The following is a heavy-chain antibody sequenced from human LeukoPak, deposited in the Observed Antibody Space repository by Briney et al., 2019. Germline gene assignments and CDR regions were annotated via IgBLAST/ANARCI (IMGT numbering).Heavy chain of an antibody. CDR2: IFYGGTT. J-gene: IGHJ4*02. Sequence: SETLSLTCTVSGGSITNSPKYWGWIRQPPGKGLEWIGSIFYGGTTYYSPSLKSRATLSVDTSNNQFSLKLSSVTAADTAVYYCARAGAEDYDFWSGYDYWGQGTLVTVSS. D-gene: IGHD3-3*01. V-gene: IGHV4-39*01. CDR3: ARAGAEDYDFWSGYDY. CDR1: GGSITNSPKY.